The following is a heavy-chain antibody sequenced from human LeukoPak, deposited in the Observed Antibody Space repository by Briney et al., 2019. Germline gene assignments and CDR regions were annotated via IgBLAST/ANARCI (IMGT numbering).Heavy chain of an antibody. CDR1: GYKFTNSW. Sequence: GESLRISCQGSGYKFTNSWIAWVRQMPGKGLEWMGMIYIGDSDTRYSPSFQGQVNTSADRSINTAYLQWSRLKASDTAMYYCARTSPHVWFDPWGQGTLVIVSS. J-gene: IGHJ5*02. CDR3: ARTSPHVWFDP. D-gene: IGHD3-16*01. CDR2: IYIGDSDT. V-gene: IGHV5-51*01.